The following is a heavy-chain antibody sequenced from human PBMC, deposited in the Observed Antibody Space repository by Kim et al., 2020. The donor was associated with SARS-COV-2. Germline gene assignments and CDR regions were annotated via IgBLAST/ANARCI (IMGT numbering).Heavy chain of an antibody. CDR3: ARDPYGGDLFYYYYGMDV. V-gene: IGHV3-21*01. CDR2: ISSSSSYI. J-gene: IGHJ6*02. D-gene: IGHD2-21*01. Sequence: GGSLSLSCAASGFTFSSYSMNWVRQAPGKGLEWVSSISSSSSYIYYADSVKSRFTISRDNAKNSLYLQMHSLRAEDTAVYYCARDPYGGDLFYYYYGMDVWGQGTTVTVSS. CDR1: GFTFSSYS.